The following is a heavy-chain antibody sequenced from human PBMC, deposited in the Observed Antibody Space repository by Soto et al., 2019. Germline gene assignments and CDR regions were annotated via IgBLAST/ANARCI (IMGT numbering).Heavy chain of an antibody. Sequence: GEALKSSWKGSGYSFTSYWIGWVRQMPGKGLELMVIIYPGDSDTRYSPSFQGQVTISADKSIRTAYLQWSSLKASDTAMYYCARLESHYDFWSGYYSGASYYYGMDXWGQGTMVTVS. CDR1: GYSFTSYW. V-gene: IGHV5-51*01. CDR3: ARLESHYDFWSGYYSGASYYYGMDX. CDR2: IYPGDSDT. D-gene: IGHD3-3*01. J-gene: IGHJ6*02.